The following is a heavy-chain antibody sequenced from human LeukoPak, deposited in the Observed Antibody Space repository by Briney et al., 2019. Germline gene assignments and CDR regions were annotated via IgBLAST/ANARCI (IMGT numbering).Heavy chain of an antibody. CDR3: ARDSGTTGEVKFDP. CDR1: GGSIHSY. Sequence: SETLSLTCTVSGGSIHSYWRWIRQPAGKGLEWIGRISGSGTITYTPAMQSRITISIDTSKIQFTLKLMSVTAADTAVYYCARDSGTTGEVKFDPWGQGTLVTVSS. CDR2: ISGSGTI. D-gene: IGHD4-17*01. J-gene: IGHJ5*02. V-gene: IGHV4-4*07.